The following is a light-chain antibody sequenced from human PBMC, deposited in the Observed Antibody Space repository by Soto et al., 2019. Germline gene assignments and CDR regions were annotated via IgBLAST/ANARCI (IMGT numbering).Light chain of an antibody. J-gene: IGKJ1*01. CDR2: DAS. Sequence: EIVLTQSPATLSLSPGDRATLSCWASQSVSSYLAWYQHKPGQAPRLLIYDASNRATGIPARFSGSGSGTDFTLTISSLEPEDFAVYYCQQRSNWPWTFGQGTKVEIK. CDR3: QQRSNWPWT. CDR1: QSVSSY. V-gene: IGKV3-11*01.